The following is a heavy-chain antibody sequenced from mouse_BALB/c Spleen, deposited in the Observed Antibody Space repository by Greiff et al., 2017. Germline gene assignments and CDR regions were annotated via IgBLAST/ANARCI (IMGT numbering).Heavy chain of an antibody. CDR2: ILPGSGST. Sequence: QVQLKQSGAELMKPGASVKISCKATGYTFSSYWIEWVKQRPGHGLEWIGEILPGSGSTNYNEKFKGKATFTADTSSNTAYMQLSSLTSEDSAVYYCARWGGNYVGFAYWGQGTLVTVSA. J-gene: IGHJ3*01. CDR3: ARWGGNYVGFAY. D-gene: IGHD2-1*01. V-gene: IGHV1-9*01. CDR1: GYTFSSYW.